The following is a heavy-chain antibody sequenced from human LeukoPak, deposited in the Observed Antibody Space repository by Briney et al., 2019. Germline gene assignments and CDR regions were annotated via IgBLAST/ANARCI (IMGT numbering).Heavy chain of an antibody. CDR3: AKDKGAYDSPYYFDY. V-gene: IGHV3-23*01. D-gene: IGHD5-12*01. Sequence: GGSLRLSCAASGFTFSSYAMSWVRQAPGKGLEWVSAISGSGGSTYYADSVKGRFTISRDNSKNTLYLQMNSLRAEDTAVYYCAKDKGAYDSPYYFDYWGQGTLVTVSS. J-gene: IGHJ4*02. CDR2: ISGSGGST. CDR1: GFTFSSYA.